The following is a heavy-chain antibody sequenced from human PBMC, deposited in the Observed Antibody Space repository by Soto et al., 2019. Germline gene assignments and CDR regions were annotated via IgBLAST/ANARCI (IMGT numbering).Heavy chain of an antibody. CDR3: ARGAVAGKWGNWFDP. J-gene: IGHJ5*02. CDR1: GFTFGSYC. D-gene: IGHD6-19*01. V-gene: IGHV3-7*01. CDR2: INQDGSEK. Sequence: EVQLVESGGGLVQPGGSLRLSCAASGFTFGSYCMTWVRLAPGKGLEWVANINQDGSEKYYVDSVKGRFTISRDNAKNSLYLQMNSLRAEDTALYYCARGAVAGKWGNWFDPWGQGTLVTVSS.